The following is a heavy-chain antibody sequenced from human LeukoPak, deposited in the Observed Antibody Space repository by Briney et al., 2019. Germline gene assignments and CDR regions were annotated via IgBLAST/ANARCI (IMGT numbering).Heavy chain of an antibody. CDR3: ARVGWGYYDSSGTGDY. D-gene: IGHD3-22*01. CDR1: GYTFTSYG. V-gene: IGHV1-18*01. Sequence: ASVKVSCKASGYTFTSYGISWVRQAPGHGREWMGWISAYNGNTNYAQKLQGRVTMTTDTSTSTAYMELRSLRSDDTAVYYCARVGWGYYDSSGTGDYWGQGTLVTVSS. J-gene: IGHJ4*02. CDR2: ISAYNGNT.